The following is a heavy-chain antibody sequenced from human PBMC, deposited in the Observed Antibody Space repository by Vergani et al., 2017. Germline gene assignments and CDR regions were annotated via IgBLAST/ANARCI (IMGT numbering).Heavy chain of an antibody. CDR1: GFTFDDYG. J-gene: IGHJ6*03. CDR3: AGVRHYYDSSGYVLAYYYYYMDV. D-gene: IGHD3-22*01. V-gene: IGHV3-20*01. CDR2: INWNGGST. Sequence: EVQLVESGGGVVRPGGSLRLSCAASGFTFDDYGMSWVRQAPGKGLEWVSGINWNGGSTGYADSLKGRFTISRDNAKNSLYLQMNSLRAEDTALYHCAGVRHYYDSSGYVLAYYYYYMDVWGKGTTVTVSS.